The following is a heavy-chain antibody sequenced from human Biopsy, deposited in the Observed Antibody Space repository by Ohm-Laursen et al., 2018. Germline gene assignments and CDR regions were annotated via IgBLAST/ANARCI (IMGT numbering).Heavy chain of an antibody. CDR3: VRGVDYYDPYHYYALDV. V-gene: IGHV4-34*01. CDR2: INHSGRT. Sequence: SETLSLTCAVYGESFNGYYWSWIRQTPGQGLEWIGEINHSGRTNYNPSLKSRVTISVDTSKNQFSLKARSVTAADTAVYYCVRGVDYYDPYHYYALDVWGQGTTVTVSS. D-gene: IGHD3-22*01. CDR1: GESFNGYY. J-gene: IGHJ6*02.